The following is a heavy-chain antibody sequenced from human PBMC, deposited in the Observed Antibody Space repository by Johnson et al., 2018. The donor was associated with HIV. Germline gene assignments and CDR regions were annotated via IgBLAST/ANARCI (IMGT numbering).Heavy chain of an antibody. J-gene: IGHJ3*02. CDR3: ARDYPMRVTGFSPDAFDI. CDR1: GFTFSSYW. D-gene: IGHD3-3*01. V-gene: IGHV3-7*01. CDR2: IKQDGSDK. Sequence: VQLVESGEVVVQPGGSLRLSCAASGFTFSSYWMSWVRQAPGQGLEWVANIKQDGSDKYYVDSLRGRFTISRDNAKNSLFLQMDSLTAEDTAVYYCARDYPMRVTGFSPDAFDIWGQGTMVTVSS.